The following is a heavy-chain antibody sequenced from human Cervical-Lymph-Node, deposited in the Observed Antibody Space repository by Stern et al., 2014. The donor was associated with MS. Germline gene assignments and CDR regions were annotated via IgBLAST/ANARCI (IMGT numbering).Heavy chain of an antibody. CDR3: ARGTTKVTTEPFDP. D-gene: IGHD4-17*01. J-gene: IGHJ5*02. V-gene: IGHV1-69*01. CDR1: GGTFRSHA. CDR2: IFPISNTP. Sequence: QVQLVQSGAEVKKPGSSVKVSCKVSGGTFRSHALSWVRQAAGQGLEWMGAIFPISNTPDYAQKFQDRVTITADESTTTVYMELSNLRSEDTALYYCARGTTKVTTEPFDPCGQGTLVTVSS.